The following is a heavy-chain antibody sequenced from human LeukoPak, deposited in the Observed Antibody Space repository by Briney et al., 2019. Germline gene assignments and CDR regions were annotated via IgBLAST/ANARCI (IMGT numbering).Heavy chain of an antibody. CDR1: GFTFSSYS. CDR2: ISSSSSYI. J-gene: IGHJ6*03. CDR3: ARDASKTSYYYYYYMDV. V-gene: IGHV3-21*01. D-gene: IGHD1-14*01. Sequence: GGSLRLSCAASGFTFSSYSMNWVRQAPGKGLEWVSSISSSSSYIYYADSVKGRFTISRDNAKNSLYLQMNSLRAEDTAVYHCARDASKTSYYYYYYMDVWGKGTTVTVSS.